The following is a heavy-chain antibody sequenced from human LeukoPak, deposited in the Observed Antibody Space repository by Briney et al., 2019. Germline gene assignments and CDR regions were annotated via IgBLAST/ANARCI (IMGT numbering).Heavy chain of an antibody. CDR3: ASKYYDFWSGPFDY. CDR1: GFTFSSYA. D-gene: IGHD3-3*01. CDR2: ISGSGGST. V-gene: IGHV3-23*01. J-gene: IGHJ4*02. Sequence: TGGSLRLSCAASGFTFSSYAMSWARQAPGKGLEWVSAISGSGGSTYYADSVKGRFTISRDNSKNTLYLQMNSLRAEDTAVYYCASKYYDFWSGPFDYWGQGTLVTVSS.